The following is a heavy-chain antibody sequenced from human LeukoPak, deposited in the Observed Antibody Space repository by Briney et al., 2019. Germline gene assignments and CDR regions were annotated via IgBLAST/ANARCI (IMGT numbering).Heavy chain of an antibody. Sequence: ASVKVSCKASGGTFSSYAISWVRQAPGQGLEWMGGIIPIFGTANYAQKFQGRVTITADESTSTAYMELSSLRSEDTAVYYCARDGGSSAAMGDYYFDYWGQGTLVTVSS. J-gene: IGHJ4*02. V-gene: IGHV1-69*13. CDR1: GGTFSSYA. CDR3: ARDGGSSAAMGDYYFDY. D-gene: IGHD3-16*01. CDR2: IIPIFGTA.